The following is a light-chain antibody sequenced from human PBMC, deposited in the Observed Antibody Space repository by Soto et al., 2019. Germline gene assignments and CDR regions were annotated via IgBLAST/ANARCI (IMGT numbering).Light chain of an antibody. CDR1: QSISNY. J-gene: IGKJ1*01. CDR3: QQYKNWPRT. CDR2: DAS. Sequence: ELVMTQSPDTLSASPGNRDNLSCRASQSISNYLAWYQQKPGQAPRLLIYDASTRATGIPDRFRGSGSGTDFTLTISSLQSEDSALYYCQQYKNWPRTFGQGTKVDIK. V-gene: IGKV3-15*01.